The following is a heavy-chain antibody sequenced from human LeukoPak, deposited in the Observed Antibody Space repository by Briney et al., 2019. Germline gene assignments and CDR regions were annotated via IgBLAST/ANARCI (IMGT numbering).Heavy chain of an antibody. CDR3: AGGRTDIVVVPATLRNYYFDY. D-gene: IGHD2-2*01. J-gene: IGHJ4*02. CDR2: IIPIFGTA. CDR1: GGTFSSYA. V-gene: IGHV1-69*13. Sequence: SVKVSCKASGGTFSSYAISWVRQAPGQGLEWMGGIIPIFGTANYAQKFQGRVTITADESTSTAYMELSSLRSEDTAVYCCAGGRTDIVVVPATLRNYYFDYWGQGTLVTVSS.